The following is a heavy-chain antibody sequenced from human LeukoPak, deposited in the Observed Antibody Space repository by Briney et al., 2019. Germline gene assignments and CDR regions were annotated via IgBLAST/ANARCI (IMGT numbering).Heavy chain of an antibody. Sequence: EASVKVSCKASGYTFTTYGIAWVRQAPGQGLEWVAWARTTNGDRNYAPKFHGRVTMTTDTSTDTTYMELSGLRSGDTAVYYCATDNWNAFDPWGQGTLVTVSS. D-gene: IGHD1-20*01. J-gene: IGHJ5*02. CDR1: GYTFTTYG. CDR2: ARTTNGDR. CDR3: ATDNWNAFDP. V-gene: IGHV1-18*01.